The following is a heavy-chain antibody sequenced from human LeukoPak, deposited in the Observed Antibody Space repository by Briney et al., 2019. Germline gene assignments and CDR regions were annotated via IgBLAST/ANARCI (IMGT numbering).Heavy chain of an antibody. CDR1: GFTFSSYA. J-gene: IGHJ6*03. CDR3: AKDSKIVGATFRSYHFMDV. D-gene: IGHD1-26*01. CDR2: IRGSGDRT. Sequence: PGGSLRLSCAASGFTFSSYAMSWVRQAPGKGLEWVSAIRGSGDRTYYADSVKGRFTISRDNSKNTLYLQMHSLRVEDTAVYYCAKDSKIVGATFRSYHFMDVWGKGAAVTVSS. V-gene: IGHV3-23*01.